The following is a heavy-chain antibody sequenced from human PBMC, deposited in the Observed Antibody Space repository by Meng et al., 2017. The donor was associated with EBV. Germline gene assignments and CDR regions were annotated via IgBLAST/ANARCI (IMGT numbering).Heavy chain of an antibody. CDR2: IYYSGST. V-gene: IGHV4-39*07. CDR3: ASQLAAAGSGVDY. D-gene: IGHD6-13*01. CDR1: GGSISSSSYY. J-gene: IGHJ4*02. Sequence: LQLQESVPGLVTPSETLSLTCTVSGGSISSSSYYWGWSRQPPGKGLEWIGSIYYSGSTYYNPSLKSRVTISVDTSKNQFSLKLSSVTAADTAVYYCASQLAAAGSGVDYWGQGTLVTVSS.